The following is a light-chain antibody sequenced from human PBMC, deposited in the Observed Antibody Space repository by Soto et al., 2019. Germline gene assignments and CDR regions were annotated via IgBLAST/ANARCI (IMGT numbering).Light chain of an antibody. CDR2: AAS. CDR1: QSISSY. J-gene: IGKJ1*01. CDR3: QQSYSTPWT. Sequence: IHMTQSPSSLSASVGVRVTITGRASQSISSYLNWYQQKPGKAPKLXIYAASSLQSGVPSRFSGSGYGTDFNLTISSLQTEDFATYYCQQSYSTPWTFGQGTKVDIK. V-gene: IGKV1-39*01.